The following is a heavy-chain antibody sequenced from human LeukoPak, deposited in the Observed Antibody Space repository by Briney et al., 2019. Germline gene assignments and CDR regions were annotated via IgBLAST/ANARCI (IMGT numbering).Heavy chain of an antibody. D-gene: IGHD1-26*01. V-gene: IGHV5-51*01. J-gene: IGHJ3*01. CDR2: IYPGDSGP. CDR1: GYSFTSCC. CDR3: GMSGDRVPLQDDVFDV. Sequence: HGESLKISCKVSGYSFTSCCIGWVRQMPGKGLEWMGIIYPGDSGPTYSPSFQGQVTISVDRSISTAYLQWSSLQASDTAMYYCGMSGDRVPLQDDVFDVWGQGTMVTVST.